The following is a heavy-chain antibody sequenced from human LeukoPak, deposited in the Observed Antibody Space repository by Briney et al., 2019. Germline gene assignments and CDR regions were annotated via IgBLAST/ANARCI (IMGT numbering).Heavy chain of an antibody. Sequence: GGSLRLSCAASRFTFSSYAMSWVRQAPGKGLEWVSAISRSGDSTYYADSVKGRFTISRDNSKNTLYLQMNSLRAEDTAVYYCAKEQRGYTGYAVGSRFDPWGQGTLVTVSS. CDR2: ISRSGDST. J-gene: IGHJ5*02. V-gene: IGHV3-23*01. D-gene: IGHD5-12*01. CDR3: AKEQRGYTGYAVGSRFDP. CDR1: RFTFSSYA.